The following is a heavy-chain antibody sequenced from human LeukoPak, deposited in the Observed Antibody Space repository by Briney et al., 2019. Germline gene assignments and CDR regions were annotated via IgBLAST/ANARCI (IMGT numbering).Heavy chain of an antibody. V-gene: IGHV4-59*01. D-gene: IGHD3-10*01. J-gene: IGHJ5*02. Sequence: TSETLSLTCAVYGGSFSGYYWSWIRQPPGKGLEWIGYIYYSGSTNYNPSLKSRVTISVDTSKNQFSLKLSSVTAADTAVYYCARESAHYYGSGSYSNWFDPWGQGTLVTVSS. CDR1: GGSFSGYY. CDR2: IYYSGST. CDR3: ARESAHYYGSGSYSNWFDP.